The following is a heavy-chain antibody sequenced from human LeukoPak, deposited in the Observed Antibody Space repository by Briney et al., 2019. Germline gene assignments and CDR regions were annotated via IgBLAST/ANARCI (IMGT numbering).Heavy chain of an antibody. CDR3: ARSPPLVTRRYYGMDV. CDR2: IYSGGST. V-gene: IGHV3-66*01. D-gene: IGHD3-9*01. CDR1: RYTLSSNY. Sequence: GGSLRLSCALSRYTLSSNYMSWVRQAPGRGREWVSVIYSGGSTYYAGSVKGRFTNSRDNSKNTLYLQMNSLRAEDTAVYYCARSPPLVTRRYYGMDVWGQGTTVTVSS. J-gene: IGHJ6*02.